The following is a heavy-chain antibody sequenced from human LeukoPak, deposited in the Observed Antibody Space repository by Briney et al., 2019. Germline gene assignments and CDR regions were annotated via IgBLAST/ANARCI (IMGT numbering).Heavy chain of an antibody. CDR1: GFTFSSYS. CDR2: ISSSSSYI. CDR3: ARVDVSGYYYPPDY. J-gene: IGHJ4*02. D-gene: IGHD3-22*01. V-gene: IGHV3-21*01. Sequence: GGSLRLSCAASGFTFSSYSMNWVRQAPGKGLEWVSSISSSSSYIDYADSVKGRFTISRDNAKNSLYLQMNSLRAEGTAVYYCARVDVSGYYYPPDYWGQGTLVTVSS.